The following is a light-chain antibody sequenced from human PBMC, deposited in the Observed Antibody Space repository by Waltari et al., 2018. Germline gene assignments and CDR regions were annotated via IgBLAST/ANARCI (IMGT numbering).Light chain of an antibody. CDR1: SLRSYS. CDR2: HKD. Sequence: SSDLTQDPAVSVALGQTVRITCQGDSLRSYSASWYQQRPRQAPILVIYHKDNRPSGVPGRFSGSSSGNKASLTITGAQADDETDYYCNSRDSSGDHVVFGGGTKLTVL. J-gene: IGLJ2*01. CDR3: NSRDSSGDHVV. V-gene: IGLV3-19*01.